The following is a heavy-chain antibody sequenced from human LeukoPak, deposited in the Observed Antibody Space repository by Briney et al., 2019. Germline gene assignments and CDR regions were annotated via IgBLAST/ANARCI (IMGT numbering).Heavy chain of an antibody. D-gene: IGHD4-17*01. J-gene: IGHJ6*03. CDR1: GFMFSSYS. Sequence: SGGSLRLSCAASGFMFSSYSMNWVRQAPGKGLEWVSCISTSSRNIFQADSVKGRFTISRDNAKNSLYPQMNSLRAEDTAVYYCARVTVTTFSPTDYMDVWGKGTTVTISS. CDR3: ARVTVTTFSPTDYMDV. CDR2: ISTSSRNI. V-gene: IGHV3-21*01.